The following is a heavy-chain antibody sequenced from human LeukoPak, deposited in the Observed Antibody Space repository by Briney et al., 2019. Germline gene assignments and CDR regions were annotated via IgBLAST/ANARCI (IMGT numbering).Heavy chain of an antibody. CDR3: ARDITAIGSGPPHYYYYGMDV. CDR1: GFTFSSYS. Sequence: PGGSLRLSCTASGFTFSSYSLNWVRQAPGKGLEWVSSVSTGSNYIYYADSVKGRFTISRDNSKNTLYLQMNSLRAEDTAVYYCARDITAIGSGPPHYYYYGMDVWGQGTTVTVSS. CDR2: VSTGSNYI. D-gene: IGHD3-10*01. V-gene: IGHV3-21*01. J-gene: IGHJ6*02.